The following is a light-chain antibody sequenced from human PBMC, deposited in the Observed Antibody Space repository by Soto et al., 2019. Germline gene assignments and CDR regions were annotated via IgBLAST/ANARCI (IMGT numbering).Light chain of an antibody. V-gene: IGLV8-61*01. CDR2: STD. Sequence: QAVVTQEPSFSVSPGGTVTLTCGLTSGSVYTAYYPSWFQQTPGQAPRTLIFSTDTRSSGVPDRFSGSILGNKAALTITGAQADDESDYYCLLYRSSVWVFGGGTKLTVL. J-gene: IGLJ3*02. CDR1: SGSVYTAYY. CDR3: LLYRSSVWV.